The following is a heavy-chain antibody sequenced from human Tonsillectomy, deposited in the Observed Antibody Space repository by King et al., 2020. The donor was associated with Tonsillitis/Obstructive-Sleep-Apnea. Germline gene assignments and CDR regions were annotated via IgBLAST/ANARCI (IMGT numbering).Heavy chain of an antibody. V-gene: IGHV3-73*01. CDR1: GFTFSDST. CDR3: TTGYGDY. CDR2: IRSKANSYAT. J-gene: IGHJ4*02. D-gene: IGHD5-12*01. Sequence: VQLVESWGGLVQPGGSLKLSCAASGFTFSDSTMHWVRQASVKGLEWVARIRSKANSYATVYAASVKGRFTISRDDSKNTAYLQMNSLKTEDTAVYHCTTGYGDYWGQGTLVTVSS.